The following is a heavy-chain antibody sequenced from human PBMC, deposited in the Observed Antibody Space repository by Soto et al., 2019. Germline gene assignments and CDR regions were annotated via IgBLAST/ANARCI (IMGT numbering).Heavy chain of an antibody. D-gene: IGHD2-15*01. J-gene: IGHJ6*02. V-gene: IGHV3-23*01. CDR2: ISNNGGST. CDR1: GFSFRTYA. CDR3: AKWYSHLVAVAGTTLGMDV. Sequence: GGSLRLSCVGSGFSFRTYAMSWVRQAPGKGLEWVSSISNNGGSTYYADSVKGRFTISRDNSKDTLYLQLSSLRPEDTAVYYCAKWYSHLVAVAGTTLGMDVWCQGNTVTVSS.